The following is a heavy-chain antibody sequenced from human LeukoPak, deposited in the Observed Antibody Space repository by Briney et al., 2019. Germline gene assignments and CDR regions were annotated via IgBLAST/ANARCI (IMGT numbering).Heavy chain of an antibody. Sequence: GGSLRLSCAAAGFTVSSNYMTWVRQAPGKGLEWFSSITGSGDGTSAADSVTGRFSISRDNSKSTLYLQMNSLSVEDTAVYYCATYRQVLLPFESWGQGPLVTVSS. J-gene: IGHJ4*02. CDR2: ITGSGDGT. D-gene: IGHD2-8*02. V-gene: IGHV3-23*01. CDR3: ATYRQVLLPFES. CDR1: GFTVSSNY.